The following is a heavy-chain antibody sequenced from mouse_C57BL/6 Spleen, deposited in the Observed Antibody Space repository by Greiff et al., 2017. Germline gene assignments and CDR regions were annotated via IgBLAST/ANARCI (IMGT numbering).Heavy chain of an antibody. CDR2: IDPETGGT. CDR1: GYTFTDYE. CDR3: TRCQFITTVVATDYYAMDY. J-gene: IGHJ4*01. V-gene: IGHV1-15*01. Sequence: QVQLQQSGAELVRPGASVTLSCKASGYTFTDYEMHWVKQTPVHGLEWIGAIDPETGGTAYNQKFKGKAILTADKSSSTAYMELRSLTSEDSAVYYCTRCQFITTVVATDYYAMDYWGQGTSVTVSS. D-gene: IGHD1-1*01.